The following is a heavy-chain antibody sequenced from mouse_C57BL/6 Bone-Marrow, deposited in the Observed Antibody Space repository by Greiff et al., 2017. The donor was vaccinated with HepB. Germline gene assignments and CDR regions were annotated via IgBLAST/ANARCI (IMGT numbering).Heavy chain of an antibody. V-gene: IGHV14-2*01. CDR3: ARFYDYDGFAY. Sequence: VQLQQSGAELVKPGASVKLSCTASGFNIKDYYMHWVKQRNEQGLEWIGRIDPEDGETKYAQKFQGKATITADTYSHTAYLQLSSLTSEDTAVYYCARFYDYDGFAYCGQGTLVTVSA. CDR2: IDPEDGET. CDR1: GFNIKDYY. J-gene: IGHJ3*01. D-gene: IGHD2-4*01.